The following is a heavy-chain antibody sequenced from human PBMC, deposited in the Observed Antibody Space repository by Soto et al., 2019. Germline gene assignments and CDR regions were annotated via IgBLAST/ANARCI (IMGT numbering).Heavy chain of an antibody. D-gene: IGHD3-10*01. V-gene: IGHV6-1*01. CDR1: GDSVSSNSAA. CDR3: ARVRLLWFGELLAPSLGGWFDP. J-gene: IGHJ5*02. Sequence: SQTLSLTCAISGDSVSSNSAAWNWIRQSPSRGLEWLGRTYYRSKWFNNYALSVKSRITINPDPSKNQFSLQLNSVTPEDTAVYYCARVRLLWFGELLAPSLGGWFDPWGQGTLVTVSS. CDR2: TYYRSKWFN.